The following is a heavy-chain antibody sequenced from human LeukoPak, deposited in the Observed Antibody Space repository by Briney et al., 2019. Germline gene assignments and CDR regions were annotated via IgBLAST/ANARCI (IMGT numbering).Heavy chain of an antibody. D-gene: IGHD3-22*01. CDR2: IYYSGST. CDR3: AREGNYYSDSSGYPI. CDR1: GGSISSYY. Sequence: SETLSLTCTVSGGSISSYYWSWIRRPPGKGLERIGYIYYSGSTNYNPSLKSRVTISVDTSKNQFSLKLSSVTAADTAVYYCAREGNYYSDSSGYPIWGQGTLVTVSS. V-gene: IGHV4-59*01. J-gene: IGHJ4*02.